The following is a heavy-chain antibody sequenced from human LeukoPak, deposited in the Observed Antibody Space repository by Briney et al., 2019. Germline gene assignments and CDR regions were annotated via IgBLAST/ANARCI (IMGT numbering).Heavy chain of an antibody. CDR2: IYHSGST. J-gene: IGHJ4*02. V-gene: IGHV4-38-2*02. CDR1: GYSISSGYY. D-gene: IGHD5-18*01. Sequence: SETLSLTCTVSGYSISSGYYWGWIRQPPGKGLEWIGSIYHSGSTYYNPSLKSRVTISVDTSKNQLSLKLSSVTAADTALYYCARSLYTAVFDYWGQGTLVTVSS. CDR3: ARSLYTAVFDY.